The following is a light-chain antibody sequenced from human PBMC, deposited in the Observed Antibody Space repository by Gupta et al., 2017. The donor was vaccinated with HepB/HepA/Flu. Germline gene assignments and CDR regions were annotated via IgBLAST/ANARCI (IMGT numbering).Light chain of an antibody. CDR1: SSNIGNNN. J-gene: IGLJ1*01. V-gene: IGLV1-47*02. CDR2: NNN. Sequence: QPLLTQPPSASGTPGPRVTISCSRSSSNIGNNNAYWYQQLPGTAPKLPIYNNNQRPSGVPDRFSGSKSGTTASLAISGLRSEDEADYYCVGWDDSLSGYVFGAGTKVTVL. CDR3: VGWDDSLSGYV.